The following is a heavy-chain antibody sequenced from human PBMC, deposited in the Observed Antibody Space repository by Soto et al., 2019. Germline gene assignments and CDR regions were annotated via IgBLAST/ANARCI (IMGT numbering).Heavy chain of an antibody. V-gene: IGHV3-23*01. D-gene: IGHD3-16*01. Sequence: PGGSLRLSCAASGFTFNSCLMSWVRQAPGKGLEWVSLISGSGRYTDYADSVKGRFTISRDNAENSLYLQMNSLRAEDTALYYCAISQDRGGRTTFIYWGQGTQVTVSS. CDR1: GFTFNSCL. CDR2: ISGSGRYT. J-gene: IGHJ4*02. CDR3: AISQDRGGRTTFIY.